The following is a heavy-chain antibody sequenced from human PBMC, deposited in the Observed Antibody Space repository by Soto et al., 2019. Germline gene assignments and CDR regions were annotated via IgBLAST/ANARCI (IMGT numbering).Heavy chain of an antibody. CDR3: ARVVTLTGYYGEFDY. D-gene: IGHD3-9*01. CDR2: ISSNGGST. Sequence: GGSLRLSCAASGFTFSSYAMHWVRQAPGKGLEYVSAISSNGGSTYYANSVKGRFTISRDNSKNTLYLQMGSLRAEDMAVYYCARVVTLTGYYGEFDYWGQGTLVTVSS. V-gene: IGHV3-64*01. CDR1: GFTFSSYA. J-gene: IGHJ4*02.